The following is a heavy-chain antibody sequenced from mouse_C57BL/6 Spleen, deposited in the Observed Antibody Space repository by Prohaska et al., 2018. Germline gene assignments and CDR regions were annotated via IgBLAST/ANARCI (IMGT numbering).Heavy chain of an antibody. D-gene: IGHD2-10*02. CDR3: TTGEYGNYFYAMDY. J-gene: IGHJ4*01. Sequence: EVQLQQSGAELVRPGASVKLSCTASGFNIKDDYMHWVKQRPEQGLEWIGWIDPENGDTEYASKFQGKATITAYTSFNTAYLELSSLTSEDTGVYYCTTGEYGNYFYAMDYWGQGTSVTVSS. CDR1: GFNIKDDY. CDR2: IDPENGDT. V-gene: IGHV14-4*01.